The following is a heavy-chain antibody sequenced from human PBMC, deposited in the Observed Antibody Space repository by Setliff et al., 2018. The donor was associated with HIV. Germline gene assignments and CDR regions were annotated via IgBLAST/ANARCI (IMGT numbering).Heavy chain of an antibody. V-gene: IGHV3-7*01. Sequence: HPGGSLRLSGAASGFMFGVDWMSWVRQTPGKGLEWVASVTPDGGDKYYANSMRGRFTISRDNGKNAVYLQMNSLTAEDTALYYCVRDLARVIAHWGQGTRGTVSS. D-gene: IGHD2-21*01. J-gene: IGHJ4*02. CDR1: GFMFGVDW. CDR2: VTPDGGDK. CDR3: VRDLARVIAH.